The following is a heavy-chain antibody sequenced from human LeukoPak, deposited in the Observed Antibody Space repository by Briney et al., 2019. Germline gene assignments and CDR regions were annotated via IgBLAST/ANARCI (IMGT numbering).Heavy chain of an antibody. CDR2: ISSSSSYI. J-gene: IGHJ4*02. D-gene: IGHD2-2*01. V-gene: IGHV3-21*01. CDR3: ARVHSYCSTTSCLDY. Sequence: GGSLRLSCAASGFTFSSYSMNWVRQAPGKGLEWVSSISSSSSYIYYADSVKGRFTISRDNAKNSLYLQMNSLRAEDTAVYYCARVHSYCSTTSCLDYWGQGTLVTVSS. CDR1: GFTFSSYS.